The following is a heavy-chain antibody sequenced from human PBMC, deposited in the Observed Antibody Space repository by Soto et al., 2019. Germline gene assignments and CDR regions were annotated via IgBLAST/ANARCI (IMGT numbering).Heavy chain of an antibody. CDR2: IYYSGSP. Sequence: TLSLTCTVSGGSISSGGYYWTWIRQHPGKGLEWIGYIYYSGSPYYNPSLKSRVTISVDTSKNQFSLKLTSVTAADTAVYYCARDKITGLFDYWGQGTLVTVSS. CDR1: GGSISSGGYY. D-gene: IGHD2-8*02. J-gene: IGHJ4*02. V-gene: IGHV4-31*03. CDR3: ARDKITGLFDY.